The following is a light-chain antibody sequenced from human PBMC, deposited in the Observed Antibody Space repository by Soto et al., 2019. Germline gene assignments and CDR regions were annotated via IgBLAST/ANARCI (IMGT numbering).Light chain of an antibody. Sequence: TFCCRAGQIVTSSQLAWYKQTPGQATRLLVFGASSRVLGIPDRFSGSGSGTDFTLTISRLEPEEFAVYYCNNYGSSPLTVGKGKRLAI. V-gene: IGKV3-20*01. CDR1: QIVTSSQ. J-gene: IGKJ5*01. CDR3: NNYGSSPLT. CDR2: GAS.